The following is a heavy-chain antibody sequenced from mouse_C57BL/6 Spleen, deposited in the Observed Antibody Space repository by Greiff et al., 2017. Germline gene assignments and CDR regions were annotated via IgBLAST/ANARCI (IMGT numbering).Heavy chain of an antibody. D-gene: IGHD1-1*01. Sequence: DVKLQESGGDLVKPGGSLKLSCAASGFTFSSYGMSWVRQTPDKRLEWVATISSGGSYTYYPDSVKGRFTISRDNAKNTRYLQMSSLKSEDTAMYYCARHLRSYYFDYWGQGTTLTVSA. J-gene: IGHJ2*01. CDR2: ISSGGSYT. CDR3: ARHLRSYYFDY. V-gene: IGHV5-6*02. CDR1: GFTFSSYG.